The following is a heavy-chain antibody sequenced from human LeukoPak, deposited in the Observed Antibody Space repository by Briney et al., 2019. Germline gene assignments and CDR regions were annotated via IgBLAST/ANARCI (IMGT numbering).Heavy chain of an antibody. CDR2: IYYSGST. J-gene: IGHJ4*02. D-gene: IGHD6-6*01. CDR3: ARGVEYSSSSGLGY. Sequence: SETLSLTCTVSGGSISSYYWSWIRQPPGKGLEWIGYIYYSGSTNYNPSLKSRVTISVDTSKNQFSLKLSSVTAAETALYYCARGVEYSSSSGLGYWGQRTLVTVSS. CDR1: GGSISSYY. V-gene: IGHV4-59*01.